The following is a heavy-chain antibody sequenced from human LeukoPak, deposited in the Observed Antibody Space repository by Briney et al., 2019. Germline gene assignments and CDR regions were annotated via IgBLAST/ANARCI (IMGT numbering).Heavy chain of an antibody. V-gene: IGHV3-7*03. CDR1: GFTFSDYW. D-gene: IGHD1-26*01. Sequence: PGGSLRLSCAASGFTFSDYWMSWVRQAPGKGLEWVANIKQDGGEKNYVGSVEGRFTISRDNAKNSLYLQMNSVGAEDTAVYYCAKDRRGSYHAYNWFDPWGQGTLVTVSS. J-gene: IGHJ5*02. CDR3: AKDRRGSYHAYNWFDP. CDR2: IKQDGGEK.